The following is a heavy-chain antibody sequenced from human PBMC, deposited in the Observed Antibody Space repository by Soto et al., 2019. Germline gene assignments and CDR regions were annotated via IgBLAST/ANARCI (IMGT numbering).Heavy chain of an antibody. Sequence: PSQTLSLTCAISGDSVSSNSAAWNWIRQSPSRGLEWLGRTYYRSKWYNDYAVSVKNRITINPDTSKNQFSLQLNSVTPEDTAVYYCARSIAVAGQVHDYYYGMDVWGQGTTVTVSS. J-gene: IGHJ6*02. D-gene: IGHD6-19*01. CDR2: TYYRSKWYN. CDR1: GDSVSSNSAA. V-gene: IGHV6-1*01. CDR3: ARSIAVAGQVHDYYYGMDV.